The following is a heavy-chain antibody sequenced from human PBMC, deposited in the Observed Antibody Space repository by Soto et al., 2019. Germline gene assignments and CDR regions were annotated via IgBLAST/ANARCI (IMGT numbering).Heavy chain of an antibody. V-gene: IGHV1-58*01. CDR3: AAGGPGKDTAMVLGMDV. J-gene: IGHJ6*02. CDR1: GFTFTSSA. D-gene: IGHD5-18*01. Sequence: SVKVSCKASGFTFTSSAVQWVRQARGQRLEWIGWIVVGSGNTNYAQKFQERVTITRDMSTSTAYMELSSLRSEDTAVYYCAAGGPGKDTAMVLGMDVWGQGTTVTVSS. CDR2: IVVGSGNT.